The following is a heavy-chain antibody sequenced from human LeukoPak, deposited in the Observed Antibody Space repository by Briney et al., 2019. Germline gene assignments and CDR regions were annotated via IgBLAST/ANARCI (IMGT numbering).Heavy chain of an antibody. CDR2: SSYDGSNT. Sequence: PGRSLRLSCAASGFTFDDYAMHWVRQAPGKGLEWLALSSYDGSNTYYTDSVKGRFTISRDNSKNTLYLQMNSLRPEDTAVYYCAKDGQLGGSSWFTLFFDYWGQGTLVTVSS. D-gene: IGHD6-13*01. V-gene: IGHV3-30*18. J-gene: IGHJ4*02. CDR3: AKDGQLGGSSWFTLFFDY. CDR1: GFTFDDYA.